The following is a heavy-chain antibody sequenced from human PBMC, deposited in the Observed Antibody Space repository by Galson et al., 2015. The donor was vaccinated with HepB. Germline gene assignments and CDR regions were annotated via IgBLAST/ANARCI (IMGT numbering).Heavy chain of an antibody. J-gene: IGHJ1*01. Sequence: SLRLSCAASGFTFTNYAMDWVRQAPGKGLEWVSVVDGSGITTYYADAVTGRFTISRDNSKNTLYLQMNNLRDEDTAIYYCRIGPRVSPGWLPACWGHASLVTVSS. CDR3: RIGPRVSPGWLPAC. D-gene: IGHD5-12*01. CDR2: VDGSGITT. CDR1: GFTFTNYA. V-gene: IGHV3-23*01.